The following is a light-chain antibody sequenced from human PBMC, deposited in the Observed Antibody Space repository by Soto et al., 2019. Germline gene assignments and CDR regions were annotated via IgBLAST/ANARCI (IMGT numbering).Light chain of an antibody. Sequence: EVVLTQSPAIVSLSPGERATLSCRASQTIGNFLAWYQKKPGQAPRLLIYEASNRATGIPVRFSGSGSGTDFTLTISSLEPEDFAVYYCHHRNLWPVFGGGTKVEIK. CDR1: QTIGNF. CDR2: EAS. J-gene: IGKJ4*01. V-gene: IGKV3-11*01. CDR3: HHRNLWPV.